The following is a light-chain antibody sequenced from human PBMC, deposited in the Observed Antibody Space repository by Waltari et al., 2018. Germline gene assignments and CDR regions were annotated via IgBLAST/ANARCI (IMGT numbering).Light chain of an antibody. V-gene: IGKV1-39*01. CDR1: QSISSY. J-gene: IGKJ3*01. CDR2: GAS. Sequence: DIQMTQSPSSLSASVGDRVTITCRASQSISSYLTWYQQKPGKAPKLLIYGASSLQSGVPSRFSGSASGTDFTLTISSLQPEDFATYYCQQSYSTPHFGPGTKVDIK. CDR3: QQSYSTPH.